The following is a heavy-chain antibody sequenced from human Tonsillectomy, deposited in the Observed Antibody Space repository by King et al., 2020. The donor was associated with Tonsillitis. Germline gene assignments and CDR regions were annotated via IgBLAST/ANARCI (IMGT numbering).Heavy chain of an antibody. Sequence: VQLVESGPGLVKSSQTLSLTCTVSGGSISSGSYYWSWIRQPAGKEVEWIGRIYTSGSTNYNPSLMSRVTMSVDTSKNQLSLKLSSVTAADTAVYFCAREISGSPNYGSAFDIWGQGTMVTVSS. D-gene: IGHD1-26*01. CDR1: GGSISSGSYY. CDR2: IYTSGST. J-gene: IGHJ3*02. CDR3: AREISGSPNYGSAFDI. V-gene: IGHV4-61*02.